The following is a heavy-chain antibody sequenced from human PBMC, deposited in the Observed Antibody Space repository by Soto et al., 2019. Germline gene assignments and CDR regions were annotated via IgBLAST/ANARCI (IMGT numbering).Heavy chain of an antibody. CDR1: GYTFTSYY. V-gene: IGHV1-46*01. D-gene: IGHD3-22*01. CDR2: INPSGGST. J-gene: IGHJ4*02. Sequence: ASVKVSCKASGYTFTSYYMHWVRQAPGQGLEWMGIINPSGGSTSYAQKFQGRVTMTRDTSTSTAYMELRSLRSDDTAVYYCAREPYYYDSSGYYPGAYFDYWGQGTLVTVSS. CDR3: AREPYYYDSSGYYPGAYFDY.